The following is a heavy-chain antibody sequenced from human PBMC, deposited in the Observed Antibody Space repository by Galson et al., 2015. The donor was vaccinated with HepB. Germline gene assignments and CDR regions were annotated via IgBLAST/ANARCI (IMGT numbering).Heavy chain of an antibody. CDR1: GYTFTGYY. J-gene: IGHJ5*02. Sequence: SVKVSCTASGYTFTGYYMHWARQAPGEGLEWMGWINPNSGGTNYAQKFQGRVTMTRDTSISTAYMELSRLRSEDTAVYYCARERRGREQQPPTSSWFDPWGQRTLVPVSS. D-gene: IGHD6-13*01. CDR2: INPNSGGT. V-gene: IGHV1-2*02. CDR3: ARERRGREQQPPTSSWFDP.